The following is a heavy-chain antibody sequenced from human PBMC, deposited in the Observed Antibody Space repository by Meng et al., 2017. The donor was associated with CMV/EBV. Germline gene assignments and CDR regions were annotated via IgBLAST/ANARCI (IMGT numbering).Heavy chain of an antibody. CDR2: IYYSGST. V-gene: IGHV4-61*01. CDR3: ARVWWELPLGRFYYYYGMDV. CDR1: GGPVSSGSYY. J-gene: IGHJ6*02. D-gene: IGHD1-26*01. Sequence: GSLRLSCTVSGGPVSSGSYYWSWIRQPPGKGLEWIGYIYYSGSTNYNPSLKSRVTISVDTSKNQFSLKLSSVTAADKAVYYCARVWWELPLGRFYYYYGMDVWGQGTTVTVSS.